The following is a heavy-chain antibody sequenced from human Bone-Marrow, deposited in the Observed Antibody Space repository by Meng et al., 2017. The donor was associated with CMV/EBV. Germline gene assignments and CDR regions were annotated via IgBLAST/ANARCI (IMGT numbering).Heavy chain of an antibody. CDR1: GFTFDTYG. CDR3: AREYSYGPFDY. D-gene: IGHD5-18*01. Sequence: GGSLRLSCAASGFTFDTYGMNWVRQAPGKGLEWVSSISATGSYIHYADSLKGRFTISRDNAKNSLSLQLNSLRAEDTAVYYCAREYSYGPFDYWGQGMWVTGSS. CDR2: ISATGSYI. V-gene: IGHV3-21*01. J-gene: IGHJ4*02.